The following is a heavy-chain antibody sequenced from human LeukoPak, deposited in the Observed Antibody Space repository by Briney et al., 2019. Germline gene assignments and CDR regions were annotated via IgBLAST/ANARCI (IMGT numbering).Heavy chain of an antibody. CDR3: ARGLGPWEYIQLTGAFDY. D-gene: IGHD1-26*01. CDR1: GYTFTGYY. V-gene: IGHV1-46*01. CDR2: INPSGGST. J-gene: IGHJ4*02. Sequence: ASVKVSCKASGYTFTGYYMHWMRQAPGQGLEWMGIINPSGGSTSYAQKFQGRVTMTRDTSTSTVYMELSSLRSEDTAVYYCARGLGPWEYIQLTGAFDYWGQGTLVTVSS.